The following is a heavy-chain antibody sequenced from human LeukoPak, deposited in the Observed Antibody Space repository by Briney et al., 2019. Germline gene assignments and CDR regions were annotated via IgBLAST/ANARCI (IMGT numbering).Heavy chain of an antibody. Sequence: PGGSLTLSCAASGFTFSSYWMNWVRQAPGKGLEWVANIKEDGSEKYYVDSVKGRFTISRDNAKNSLYLQMNRLRAEDTAVYYCARGLSGSYDYWGQGTLVTVSS. CDR2: IKEDGSEK. V-gene: IGHV3-7*01. CDR1: GFTFSSYW. CDR3: ARGLSGSYDY. J-gene: IGHJ4*02. D-gene: IGHD1-26*01.